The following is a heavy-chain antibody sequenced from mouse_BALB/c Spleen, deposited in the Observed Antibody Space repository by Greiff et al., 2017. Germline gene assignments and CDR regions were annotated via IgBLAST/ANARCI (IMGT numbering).Heavy chain of an antibody. CDR2: INPSNGRT. CDR1: GYTFTSYW. Sequence: VQLQQPGAELVKPGASVKLSCKASGYTFTSYWMHWVKQRPGQGLEWIGEINPSNGRTNYNEKFKSKATLTVDKSSSTAYMQLSSLTSEDSAVYYGARDTSTVGGYWGQGTTLTVSS. CDR3: ARDTSTVGGY. V-gene: IGHV1S81*02. J-gene: IGHJ2*01. D-gene: IGHD1-1*01.